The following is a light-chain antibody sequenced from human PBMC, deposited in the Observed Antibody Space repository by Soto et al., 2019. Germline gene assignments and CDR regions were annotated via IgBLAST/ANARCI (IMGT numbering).Light chain of an antibody. J-gene: IGKJ1*01. Sequence: IQGTQSPSSLSASVGERVTITLRASQSISTYLIWYQQKPGKAPKLLIYATSSLQSGVPSRFSGSGSGTDFTLTISSLQPEDFATYYCQQSYSTPPGTFGQGTKVDIK. CDR1: QSISTY. CDR2: ATS. V-gene: IGKV1-39*01. CDR3: QQSYSTPPGT.